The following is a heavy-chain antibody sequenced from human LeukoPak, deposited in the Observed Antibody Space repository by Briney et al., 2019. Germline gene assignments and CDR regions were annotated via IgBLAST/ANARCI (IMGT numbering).Heavy chain of an antibody. CDR3: ARDGEADPYYYYGMDV. Sequence: SETLSLTCTVSGGSISSHYWSWIRQPPGKGLEWIGYIYYSGSTNYNPSLKSRVTISVDTSKNQFSLKLSSVTAADTAVYYCARDGEADPYYYYGMDVWGQGTTVTVSS. CDR1: GGSISSHY. J-gene: IGHJ6*02. D-gene: IGHD3-3*01. V-gene: IGHV4-59*11. CDR2: IYYSGST.